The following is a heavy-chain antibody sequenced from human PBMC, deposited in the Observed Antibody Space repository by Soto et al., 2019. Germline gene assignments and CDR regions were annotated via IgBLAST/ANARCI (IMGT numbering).Heavy chain of an antibody. CDR2: ISYDGTKR. CDR1: GFAFSKYG. J-gene: IGHJ1*01. V-gene: IGHV3-30-3*01. D-gene: IGHD3-9*01. CDR3: ARERYYLDEGGSPGEY. Sequence: QVQLVESGGGVVQPGRSLRLSCAASGFAFSKYGIHWVRQAPGKGLEWLAFISYDGTKRSYAASVNGRFTISRDNSKNTLYLQMNTLRAEDTAVYYCARERYYLDEGGSPGEYWGQCILVTVSS.